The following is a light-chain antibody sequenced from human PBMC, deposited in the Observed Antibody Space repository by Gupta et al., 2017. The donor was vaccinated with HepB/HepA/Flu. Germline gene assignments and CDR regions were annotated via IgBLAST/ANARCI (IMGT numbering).Light chain of an antibody. CDR3: CTNSGISIFWV. CDR1: SIDLGGYNL. CDR2: EVS. V-gene: IGLV2-23*02. Sequence: QSALTQPAAVAGYPRESSMISLTGTSIDLGGYNLVSGYQQHPGKSPQLMIYEVSKGSTWVTNRFSGSKSGNTAFLTISGLQAEEAATYYCCTNSGISIFWVFGVGTKLTVL. J-gene: IGLJ3*02.